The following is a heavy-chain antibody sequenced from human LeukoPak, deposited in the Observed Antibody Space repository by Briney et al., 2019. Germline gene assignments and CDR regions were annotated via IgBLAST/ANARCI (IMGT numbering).Heavy chain of an antibody. D-gene: IGHD3-9*01. Sequence: SETLSLTCAVYGGSFSGYYWSWIRQPPGEGLEWIGEINHSGSTNYNPSLKSRVTISVDTSKNQSSLKLSSVTAADTAVYYCARGARGPLTGYYMSRWFDPWGQGTLVTVSS. CDR1: GGSFSGYY. J-gene: IGHJ5*02. CDR2: INHSGST. CDR3: ARGARGPLTGYYMSRWFDP. V-gene: IGHV4-34*01.